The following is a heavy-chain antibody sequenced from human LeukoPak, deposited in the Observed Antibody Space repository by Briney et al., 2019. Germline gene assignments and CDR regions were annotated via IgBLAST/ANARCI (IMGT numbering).Heavy chain of an antibody. CDR2: ISGSSSYI. V-gene: IGHV3-21*01. CDR1: GFTFSSYS. D-gene: IGHD3-16*02. Sequence: GGSPRLSCAASGFTFSSYSMNWVRQAPGKGLEWVSSISGSSSYIYYADSVKGRFTISRHNDKNSLYLQMNSLRAEDTAVYYCARVPAGVIGMKDAFDIWGQGTMVTVSS. CDR3: ARVPAGVIGMKDAFDI. J-gene: IGHJ3*02.